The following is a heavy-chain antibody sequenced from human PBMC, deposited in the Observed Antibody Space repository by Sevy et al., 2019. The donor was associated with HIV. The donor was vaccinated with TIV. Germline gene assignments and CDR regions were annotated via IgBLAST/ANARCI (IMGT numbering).Heavy chain of an antibody. J-gene: IGHJ4*02. V-gene: IGHV3-23*01. CDR1: GFTFSSYA. Sequence: GESLKISCAASGFTFSSYAMSWVRQAPGKGLEWVSAISGSGGSTYYADSVKGRFTISRDNSKNTLYLQMNSLRAEDTAVYYCAKDLYDILTGYSTTFDYWGQGTLVTVSS. D-gene: IGHD3-9*01. CDR2: ISGSGGST. CDR3: AKDLYDILTGYSTTFDY.